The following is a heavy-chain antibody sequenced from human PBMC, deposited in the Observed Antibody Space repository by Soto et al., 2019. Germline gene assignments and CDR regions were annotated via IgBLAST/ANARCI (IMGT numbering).Heavy chain of an antibody. J-gene: IGHJ5*02. CDR1: GGSISSGGYS. V-gene: IGHV4-30-2*01. Sequence: ASETLSLTCAVSGGSISSGGYSWSWIRQPPGKGLEWIGYIYHSGSTYYNPSLKSRVTISVDRSKNQFSLKLSSVTAADTAVYYCARGGSYSSSWSWFDPWGQGTLVTAPQ. CDR2: IYHSGST. CDR3: ARGGSYSSSWSWFDP. D-gene: IGHD6-13*01.